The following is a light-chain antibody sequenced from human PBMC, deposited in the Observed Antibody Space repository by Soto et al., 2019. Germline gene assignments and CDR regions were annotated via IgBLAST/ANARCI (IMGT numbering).Light chain of an antibody. J-gene: IGLJ3*02. V-gene: IGLV2-11*01. CDR2: DVS. Sequence: QSALTQPRSVAGSPGQSVTISCTGTSSDVGGYNYVSWYQQHPGKAPKLMIYDVSQRPSGVPDRFSGSKSVNTASLTISGLQAEDEADYYCCSYAGSYIWVFGGGTKLTVL. CDR3: CSYAGSYIWV. CDR1: SSDVGGYNY.